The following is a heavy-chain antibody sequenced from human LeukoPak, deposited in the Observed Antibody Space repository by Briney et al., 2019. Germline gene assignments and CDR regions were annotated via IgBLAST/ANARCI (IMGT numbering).Heavy chain of an antibody. CDR2: IFYSGGT. J-gene: IGHJ5*02. Sequence: PSETLSLTCAVSGGSISTPNYYWGWIRQPPGKGLEWIGNIFYSGGTYYSPSLKSRVTISVDTSKNQFSLKLSSVTAADTAVYYCARDRLQLQSWGQGTLVTVSS. D-gene: IGHD5-24*01. CDR3: ARDRLQLQS. V-gene: IGHV4-39*07. CDR1: GGSISTPNYY.